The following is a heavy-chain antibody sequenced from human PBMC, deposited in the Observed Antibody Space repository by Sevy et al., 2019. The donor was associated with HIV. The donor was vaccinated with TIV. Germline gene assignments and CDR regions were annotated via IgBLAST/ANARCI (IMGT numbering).Heavy chain of an antibody. CDR2: IKQDGSDK. CDR1: GFTFNNYW. V-gene: IGHV3-7*01. D-gene: IGHD7-27*01. J-gene: IGHJ4*02. Sequence: GGSLRLSCAASGFTFNNYWMTWVRQAPGKGLEWVANIKQDGSDKYYMESVKGRFNISRDNTKNSLYLQLNSLRAEDTAVYYWARGWDYWGQMGYWGEGPLVTVSS. CDR3: ARGWDYWGQMGY.